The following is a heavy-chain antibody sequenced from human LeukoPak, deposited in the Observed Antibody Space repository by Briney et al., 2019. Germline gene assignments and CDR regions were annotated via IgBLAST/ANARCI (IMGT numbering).Heavy chain of an antibody. Sequence: PGGSLRLSCAASGVTFSSYWMHWVRQAPGKGLLWVSRINSDGSSTSYADSVKDRFTISRDNAKNTLYLQMNSLRAEDTPVYYCARDQDYYFDYWGQGPLVSVSS. CDR1: GVTFSSYW. CDR3: ARDQDYYFDY. V-gene: IGHV3-74*01. J-gene: IGHJ4*02. CDR2: INSDGSST. D-gene: IGHD2-15*01.